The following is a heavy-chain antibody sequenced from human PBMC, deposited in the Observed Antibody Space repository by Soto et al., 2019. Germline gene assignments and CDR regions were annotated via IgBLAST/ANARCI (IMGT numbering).Heavy chain of an antibody. CDR2: INGGGDVI. D-gene: IGHD1-26*01. CDR3: SRDPRLVDY. V-gene: IGHV3-11*01. J-gene: IGHJ4*02. Sequence: GGSLRLSCVASGFTFSDYYMTWIRQAPGKGPEWISYINGGGDVIAYADSVKGRFTISRDNARRSVYLQMNSLTVDDTAVYYCSRDPRLVDYWGQGTLVTVSS. CDR1: GFTFSDYY.